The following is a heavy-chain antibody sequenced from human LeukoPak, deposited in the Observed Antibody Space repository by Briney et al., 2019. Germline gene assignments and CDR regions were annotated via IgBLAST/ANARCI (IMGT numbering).Heavy chain of an antibody. V-gene: IGHV3-23*01. CDR3: AKRYAPSHCTGGVCYTWAFDY. Sequence: PGGSLRLSCAASGFTFSSYAMSWVRQAPGKGLEWVSAISGSGGSTYYADSVKGRFTISRDNSKNTLYLQMNSLRAEDTAVYYCAKRYAPSHCTGGVCYTWAFDYWGQGTLVTVSS. CDR1: GFTFSSYA. D-gene: IGHD2-8*02. J-gene: IGHJ4*02. CDR2: ISGSGGST.